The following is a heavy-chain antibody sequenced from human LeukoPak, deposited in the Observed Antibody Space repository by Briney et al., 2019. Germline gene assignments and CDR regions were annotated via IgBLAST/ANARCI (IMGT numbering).Heavy chain of an antibody. CDR1: GGSISRSSYY. Sequence: SETLSLTCTVSGGSISRSSYYWGWIRQPPGKGLEWIGSFYYSGSTYYNPSLKSRVTISVDTSKNQFSLKLSSVTAADTAVYYCARKDQLLIDYWGQGTLVTVSS. CDR2: FYYSGST. CDR3: ARKDQLLIDY. D-gene: IGHD2-2*01. J-gene: IGHJ4*02. V-gene: IGHV4-39*01.